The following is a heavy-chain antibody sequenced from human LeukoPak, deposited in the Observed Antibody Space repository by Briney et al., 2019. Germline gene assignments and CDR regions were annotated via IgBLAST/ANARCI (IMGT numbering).Heavy chain of an antibody. CDR1: GGSISSYY. D-gene: IGHD2-15*01. V-gene: IGHV4-59*12. CDR3: AREILYYCSGGSCYSTWFDP. CDR2: IYYSGST. J-gene: IGHJ5*02. Sequence: PSETLSLTCTVSGGSISSYYWSWIRQPPGKGLEWIGYIYYSGSTNYNPSLKSRVTISVDTSKNQFSLKLSSVTAADTAVYYCAREILYYCSGGSCYSTWFDPWGQGTLVTVSS.